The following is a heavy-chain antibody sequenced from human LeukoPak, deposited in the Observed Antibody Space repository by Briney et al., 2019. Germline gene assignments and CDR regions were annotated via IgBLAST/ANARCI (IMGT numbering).Heavy chain of an antibody. J-gene: IGHJ4*02. V-gene: IGHV3-21*01. CDR3: ARPYDTRGYFPDY. CDR1: GFTFSSYA. D-gene: IGHD3-22*01. Sequence: TPGGTLRLSCAASGFTFSSYAMSWVRQAPGKGLERVSSISRGSDHIFYADSMKGRFTISRDNAKNSLYLQMSSLGAEDTAVYYCARPYDTRGYFPDYWGQGTLVTVSS. CDR2: ISRGSDHI.